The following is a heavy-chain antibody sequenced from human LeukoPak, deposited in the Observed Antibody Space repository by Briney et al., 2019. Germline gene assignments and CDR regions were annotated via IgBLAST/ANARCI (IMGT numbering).Heavy chain of an antibody. Sequence: SQTLSLTCAVSGGSISSGGYSWSWIRQPPGKGLEWIGSIYYSGSTYYNPSLKSRVTISVDTSKNQFSLKLSSVTAADTAVYYCARDGPRITIFGVVTFDYWGQGTLVTVSS. V-gene: IGHV4-39*07. CDR3: ARDGPRITIFGVVTFDY. CDR1: GGSISSGGYS. J-gene: IGHJ4*02. D-gene: IGHD3-3*01. CDR2: IYYSGST.